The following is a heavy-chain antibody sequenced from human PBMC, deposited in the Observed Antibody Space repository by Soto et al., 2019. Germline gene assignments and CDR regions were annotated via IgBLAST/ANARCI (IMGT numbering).Heavy chain of an antibody. V-gene: IGHV1-69*13. J-gene: IGHJ5*02. Sequence: SVKVSCKASGGTFSSYAISWVRQAPGQGLEWMGGVIPIFGTANYAQKFQGRVTITADESTSTAYMELNSLRAEDTAVYYCARELVLGGAPFDPWGQGTLVTVSS. CDR1: GGTFSSYA. D-gene: IGHD3-16*01. CDR2: VIPIFGTA. CDR3: ARELVLGGAPFDP.